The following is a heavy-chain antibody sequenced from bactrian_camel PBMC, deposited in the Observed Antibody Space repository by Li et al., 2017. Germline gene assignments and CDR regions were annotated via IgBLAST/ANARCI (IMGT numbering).Heavy chain of an antibody. V-gene: IGHV3S53*01. CDR2: VDHFGVT. CDR3: GADLVVVRVVCPPHFEYGY. J-gene: IGHJ4*01. Sequence: HVQLVESGGGSVQAGGSLRISCVASGNPYSRNCMAWLRQAPGKEREGVATVDHFGVTTYGDSVKGRFTISQGNAANSLYLQMNDLRPEDAGMYYCGADLVVVRVVCPPHFEYGYQGQGTQVTVS. CDR1: GNPYSRNC. D-gene: IGHD5*01.